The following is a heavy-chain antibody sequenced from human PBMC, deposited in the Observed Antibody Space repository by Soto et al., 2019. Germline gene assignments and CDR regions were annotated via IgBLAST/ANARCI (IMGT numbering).Heavy chain of an antibody. V-gene: IGHV1-69*01. CDR3: ARDSNTGSNYFAH. J-gene: IGHJ4*02. Sequence: QVQLVQSGAEVKKPGSSVKVSCKASGGTFSTYAFSWVRQAPGQGFEWMGGIIPLFGTPNYAQKFQGRVTITADESTSTAHMELSTLKSEDTAVYFSARDSNTGSNYFAHWGRGTLVTVSS. CDR1: GGTFSTYA. CDR2: IIPLFGTP. D-gene: IGHD1-26*01.